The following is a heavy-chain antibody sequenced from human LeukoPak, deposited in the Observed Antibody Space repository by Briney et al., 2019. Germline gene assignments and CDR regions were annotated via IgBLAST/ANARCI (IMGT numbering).Heavy chain of an antibody. CDR1: GGSISSYY. V-gene: IGHV4-59*12. D-gene: IGHD6-19*01. CDR2: TYYTGST. Sequence: SETLSLTCTVSGGSISSYYWSWIRQPPGKGLEWIGYTYYTGSTNYNPSLKSRVTISVDTSKNQFSLKLSSVTAADTAVYYCARDLAVVFDYWGQGTLVSVSS. CDR3: ARDLAVVFDY. J-gene: IGHJ4*02.